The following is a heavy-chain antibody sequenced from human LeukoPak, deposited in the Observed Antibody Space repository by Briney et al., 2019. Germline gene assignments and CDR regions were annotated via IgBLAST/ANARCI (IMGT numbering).Heavy chain of an antibody. Sequence: GGSLRLSCAASGFTFSSYWMTWVRQAPGKGLEWVANIKEDGSEKHYVDFVRGRFTISRDNAKNSLYLQMNSLRVEDTAVYYCARVGRSGYYYVFDYWGQGTLVTVSS. CDR1: GFTFSSYW. D-gene: IGHD3-22*01. CDR2: IKEDGSEK. V-gene: IGHV3-7*03. CDR3: ARVGRSGYYYVFDY. J-gene: IGHJ4*02.